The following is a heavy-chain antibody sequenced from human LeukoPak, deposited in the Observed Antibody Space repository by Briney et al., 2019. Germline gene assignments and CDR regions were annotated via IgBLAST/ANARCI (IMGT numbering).Heavy chain of an antibody. CDR2: IYSSGAT. Sequence: GGSLRLSCAASGFTVSSNYMSWVRQAPGKGLEWVSVIYSSGATYYADSVKGRFTISRDNSKNTLYLQVNSLRAEDTAVYYCARLQVADAFDIWVQGTMVTVSS. V-gene: IGHV3-66*02. CDR1: GFTVSSNY. J-gene: IGHJ3*02. D-gene: IGHD2-8*02. CDR3: ARLQVADAFDI.